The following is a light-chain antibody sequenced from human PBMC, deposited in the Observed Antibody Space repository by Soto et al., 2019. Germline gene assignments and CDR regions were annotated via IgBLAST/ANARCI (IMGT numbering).Light chain of an antibody. CDR2: RNN. CDR3: AAWDDSLSGRV. J-gene: IGLJ1*01. CDR1: SSNIGSNY. Sequence: QSVVTHPPSASGTPGQRFTISCSGSSSNIGSNYVYWYQQLPGTAPKLLIYRNNQRPSGVPDRFSGSKSGTSASLAISGLRSEDEADYYCAAWDDSLSGRVFGTGTKVTVL. V-gene: IGLV1-47*01.